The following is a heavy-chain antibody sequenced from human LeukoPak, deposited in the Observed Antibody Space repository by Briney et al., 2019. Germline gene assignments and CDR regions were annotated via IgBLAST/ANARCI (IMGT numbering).Heavy chain of an antibody. V-gene: IGHV3-48*04. Sequence: PGGSLRLSCVASGFTLSQYSMNWVRQAPGKGLEWPAYISGRTSTIHYADSVRGRFTISRDNAKKSLYLEMNSLRGEDTGVYYCARLVGASTLIDYWGQGTLVTVSS. J-gene: IGHJ4*02. CDR1: GFTLSQYS. CDR3: ARLVGASTLIDY. D-gene: IGHD1-26*01. CDR2: ISGRTSTI.